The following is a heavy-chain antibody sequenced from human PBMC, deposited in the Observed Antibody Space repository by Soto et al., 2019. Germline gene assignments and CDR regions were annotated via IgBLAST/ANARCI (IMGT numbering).Heavy chain of an antibody. CDR1: GYSFTSYW. D-gene: IGHD3-3*01. CDR3: ARLSGDYDFWSGYHETQLAWFDP. Sequence: PGESLKISCKGSGYSFTSYWIGWVRQMPGKGLEWMGIIYPGDSDTRYSPSFQGQVTISADKSISTAYLQWSSLKASDTAMYYCARLSGDYDFWSGYHETQLAWFDPWGQGTLVTVSS. CDR2: IYPGDSDT. J-gene: IGHJ5*02. V-gene: IGHV5-51*01.